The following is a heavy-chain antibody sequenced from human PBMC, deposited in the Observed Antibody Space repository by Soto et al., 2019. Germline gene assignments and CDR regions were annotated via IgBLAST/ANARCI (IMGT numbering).Heavy chain of an antibody. CDR2: MLYNGNTE. D-gene: IGHD3-3*01. CDR1: GFYFGSFA. J-gene: IGHJ6*02. V-gene: IGHV3-30-3*01. Sequence: GGTLRLTCTVSGFYFGSFAMHWVRQPPGKGLEWLSVMLYNGNTEYHADSGKGRFTITRDNSKNTLFLQMTSLRPDDTALYYCAKDSLTIFGVVHELCAIDVWGQGTTVTVSS. CDR3: AKDSLTIFGVVHELCAIDV.